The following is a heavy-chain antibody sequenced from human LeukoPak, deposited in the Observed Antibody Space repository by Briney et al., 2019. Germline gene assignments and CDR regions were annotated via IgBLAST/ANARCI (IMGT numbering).Heavy chain of an antibody. V-gene: IGHV4-39*07. Sequence: SETLSLTCTVSGGSISSSSYYWGWIRQPPGKGLEWIGSIYYSGSTYYNPSLKSRVTISVDTSKNQFSLKLSSVTAADTAVYYCARGLAKRFGDPIFQYYYMDVWGKGTTVTISS. D-gene: IGHD3-10*01. CDR3: ARGLAKRFGDPIFQYYYMDV. CDR2: IYYSGST. CDR1: GGSISSSSYY. J-gene: IGHJ6*03.